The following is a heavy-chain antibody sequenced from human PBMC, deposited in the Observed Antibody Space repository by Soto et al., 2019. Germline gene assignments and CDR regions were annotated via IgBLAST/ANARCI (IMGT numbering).Heavy chain of an antibody. CDR3: ARDGAHCSGGSCSYYGMDV. J-gene: IGHJ6*04. CDR2: ISSTTNYI. D-gene: IGHD2-15*01. CDR1: GFTFTRYS. V-gene: IGHV3-21*06. Sequence: GGSLRLSCAASGFTFTRYSMNWVRQAPWKGLEWVSSISSTTNYIYYGDSMKGRFTISRDNAKNSLYLEMNSLRAEDTAVYYCARDGAHCSGGSCSYYGMDVWGEGTTVTVSS.